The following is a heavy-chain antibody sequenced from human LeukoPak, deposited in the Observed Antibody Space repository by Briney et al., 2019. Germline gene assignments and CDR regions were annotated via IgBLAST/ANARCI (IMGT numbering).Heavy chain of an antibody. CDR3: SNIYSYGLHGMDV. Sequence: GGSLRLSCAASGFTFSSYAMSWVRQAPGKGLEWVSAISGSGGSTYYADSVKGRFTISRDNAKNSLYLQMNSLRTEDTAVYYCSNIYSYGLHGMDVWGQGTTVTVSS. D-gene: IGHD5-18*01. V-gene: IGHV3-23*01. CDR2: ISGSGGST. CDR1: GFTFSSYA. J-gene: IGHJ6*02.